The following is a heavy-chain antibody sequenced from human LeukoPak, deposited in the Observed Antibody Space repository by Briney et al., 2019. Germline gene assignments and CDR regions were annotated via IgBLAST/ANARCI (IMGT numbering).Heavy chain of an antibody. D-gene: IGHD2-21*02. Sequence: TGGSLRLSCAASGFTFSSYAMSWVRQAPGKGLEWVSAISGSGGSTYYADSVKGRFTISRDSSKNTLYLQMNSLRAEDTAVYYCANLCGGDCYGAFDIWGQGTMVTVSS. V-gene: IGHV3-23*01. CDR1: GFTFSSYA. J-gene: IGHJ3*02. CDR2: ISGSGGST. CDR3: ANLCGGDCYGAFDI.